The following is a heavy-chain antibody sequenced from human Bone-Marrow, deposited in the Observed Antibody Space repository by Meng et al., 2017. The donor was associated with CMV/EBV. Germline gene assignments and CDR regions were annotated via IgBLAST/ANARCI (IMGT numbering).Heavy chain of an antibody. CDR3: ARLPAARPIGQRWYFDL. Sequence: ESLKISCTVSVDSISSSTYYWGWIRQPPGKGLDWIGSIYYSGISWYGSTYYNPSLKSRVTISVETSKNQFSLKLSSVTAADTAVYYCARLPAARPIGQRWYFDLWGRGTLVTVSS. J-gene: IGHJ2*01. CDR1: VDSISSSTYY. CDR2: IYYSGISWYGST. D-gene: IGHD2-2*01. V-gene: IGHV4-39*01.